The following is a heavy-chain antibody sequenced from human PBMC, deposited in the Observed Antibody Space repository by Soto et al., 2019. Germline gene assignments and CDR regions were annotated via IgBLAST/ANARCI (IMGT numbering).Heavy chain of an antibody. D-gene: IGHD6-6*01. CDR3: AREGEGIAARRGGYYFDY. CDR2: IWYDGSNK. J-gene: IGHJ4*02. V-gene: IGHV3-33*01. CDR1: GFTFRSDG. Sequence: PGGSLRLSCAASGFTFRSDGMHWVRQAPGKGLEWVAVIWYDGSNKYYADSVKGRFTISRDNSKNTLYLQMNSLRAEDTAVYYCAREGEGIAARRGGYYFDYWGQGTLVTVSS.